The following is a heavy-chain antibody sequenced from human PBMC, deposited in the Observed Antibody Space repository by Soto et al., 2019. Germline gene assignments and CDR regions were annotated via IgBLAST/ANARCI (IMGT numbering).Heavy chain of an antibody. CDR1: GFTFSSYG. CDR2: ISYDGSNK. V-gene: IGHV3-30*18. CDR3: AKDRFRIAVAAPFDY. Sequence: QVQLVESGGGVVQPGRSLRLSCAASGFTFSSYGMHWVRQAPGKGLEWVAVISYDGSNKYYADSVKGRFTISRDNSKNTLYLQMNSLRAEETAVDYCAKDRFRIAVAAPFDYWGQGTLVTVSS. D-gene: IGHD6-19*01. J-gene: IGHJ4*02.